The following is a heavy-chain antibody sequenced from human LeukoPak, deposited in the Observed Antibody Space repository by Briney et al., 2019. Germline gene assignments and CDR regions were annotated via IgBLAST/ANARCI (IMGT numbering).Heavy chain of an antibody. CDR1: GFTFDDHT. V-gene: IGHV3-43*01. CDR3: ATTPTRDLEWLFSV. CDR2: ISWDGGST. J-gene: IGHJ4*02. D-gene: IGHD3-3*01. Sequence: GGSLRLSCAASGFTFDDHTMHWVRQAPGKGLEWVSLISWDGGSTYYADSVKGRFTISRDNSKNSLYLQMNSLRTEDTALYYCATTPTRDLEWLFSVWSQGTLVTVSS.